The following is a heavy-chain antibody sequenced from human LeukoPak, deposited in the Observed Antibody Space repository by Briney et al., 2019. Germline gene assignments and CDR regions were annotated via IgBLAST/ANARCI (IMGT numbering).Heavy chain of an antibody. D-gene: IGHD6-13*01. J-gene: IGHJ5*02. V-gene: IGHV4-39*07. CDR2: IYYSGSP. CDR1: GGSITSSSYY. CDR3: ARDFGKRYSSSWNYNWFDP. Sequence: SETLSLTCTVSGGSITSSSYYWGWIRQPPGKGLEWIGSIYYSGSPYYNPSLKSRVTISVDTSKNQFSLKLSSVTAADTAVYYCARDFGKRYSSSWNYNWFDPWGQGTLVTVSS.